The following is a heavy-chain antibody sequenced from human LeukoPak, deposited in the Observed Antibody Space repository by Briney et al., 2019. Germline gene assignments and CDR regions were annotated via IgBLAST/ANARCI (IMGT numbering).Heavy chain of an antibody. D-gene: IGHD6-13*01. Sequence: GGSLRPSCAASGFTSSSYSMNWVRQAPGKGLEWVSSISSSSSYIYYADSVKGRFTISRDNAKNSLYLQMNSLRAEDTAVYYCAREGIAAAVEPWGQGTLVTVSS. CDR1: GFTSSSYS. J-gene: IGHJ5*02. CDR2: ISSSSSYI. CDR3: AREGIAAAVEP. V-gene: IGHV3-21*01.